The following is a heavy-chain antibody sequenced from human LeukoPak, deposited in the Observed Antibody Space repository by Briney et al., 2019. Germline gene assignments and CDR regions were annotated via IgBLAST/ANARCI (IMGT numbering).Heavy chain of an antibody. Sequence: SETLSLTCTVSGGSISSYYWSWIRQPPGKGLEWIGNIYYSGSTNYNPSLKSRVTISVDTSKNQFSLKLSSVTAADTAVYYCATQSSWPTGGFDYWGQGTLVTVSS. D-gene: IGHD6-13*01. CDR3: ATQSSWPTGGFDY. V-gene: IGHV4-59*08. J-gene: IGHJ4*02. CDR1: GGSISSYY. CDR2: IYYSGST.